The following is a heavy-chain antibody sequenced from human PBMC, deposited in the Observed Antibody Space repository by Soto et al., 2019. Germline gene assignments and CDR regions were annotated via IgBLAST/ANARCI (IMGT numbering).Heavy chain of an antibody. D-gene: IGHD3-22*01. CDR2: ISGSGGST. V-gene: IGHV3-23*01. CDR3: ARGPAMIVVVYVPDY. CDR1: GFTFSSYA. J-gene: IGHJ4*02. Sequence: GGSLRLSCAASGFTFSSYAMSWVRQAPGKGLEWVSAISGSGGSTYYADSVKGRFTISRDNSKNTLYLQMNSLRAEDTAVYYCARGPAMIVVVYVPDYWGQGTLVTVSS.